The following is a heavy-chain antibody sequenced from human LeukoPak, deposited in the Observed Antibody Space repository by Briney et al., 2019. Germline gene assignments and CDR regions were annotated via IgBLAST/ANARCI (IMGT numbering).Heavy chain of an antibody. J-gene: IGHJ6*03. D-gene: IGHD3-3*01. CDR1: GNSFTSYW. CDR3: ARRVSTLDYDFWSGSMDV. CDR2: IYPGDSDT. V-gene: IGHV5-51*01. Sequence: GESLKISCKGSGNSFTSYWIGWVRQMSGKGLERMGIIYPGDSDTRYSPSFQGQVTISADKSISTAYLQWSSLKASDTAMYYCARRVSTLDYDFWSGSMDVWGKGTTVTVSS.